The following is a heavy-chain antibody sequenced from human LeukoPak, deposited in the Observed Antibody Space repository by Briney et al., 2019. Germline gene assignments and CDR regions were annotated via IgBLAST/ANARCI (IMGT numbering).Heavy chain of an antibody. D-gene: IGHD3-3*01. Sequence: SETLSLTCAVYGGSFSSYYWSWIRQPPGKGLEWIGSIYYSGSTYYNPSLKSRVTISVDTSKNQFSLKLSSVTAADTAVYYCARRQVDDFWSGYCPFDYWGQGTLVTVSS. CDR1: GGSFSSYY. CDR3: ARRQVDDFWSGYCPFDY. CDR2: IYYSGST. V-gene: IGHV4-39*01. J-gene: IGHJ4*02.